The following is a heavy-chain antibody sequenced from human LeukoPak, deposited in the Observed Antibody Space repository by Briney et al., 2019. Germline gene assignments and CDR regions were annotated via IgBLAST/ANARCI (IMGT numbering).Heavy chain of an antibody. D-gene: IGHD1-26*01. CDR3: ARDPYSGSYSAHVYYYYMDV. CDR2: TTSSSSYI. CDR1: GFTFSSYN. J-gene: IGHJ6*03. Sequence: GGSLRLSCAASGFTFSSYNMDWVRQAPGKGLEWVSSTTSSSSYIYYADSVKGRFTISRDNAKNSLYLQMNSLTAEDTAVYYCARDPYSGSYSAHVYYYYMDVWGKGTTVTVSS. V-gene: IGHV3-21*06.